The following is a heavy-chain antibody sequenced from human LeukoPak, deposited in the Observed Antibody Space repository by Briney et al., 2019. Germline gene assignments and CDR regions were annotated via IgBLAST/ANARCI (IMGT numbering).Heavy chain of an antibody. D-gene: IGHD3-3*01. V-gene: IGHV1-8*03. CDR2: MNPNSGNT. J-gene: IGHJ6*03. CDR3: ARALSNPRRITIFGVAAYYYMDV. Sequence: ASVKVSCKASGGTFSSYAINWVRQATGQGLEWMGWMNPNSGNTGYAQKFQGRVTITRNTSISTAYMELSSLRSEDTAVYYCARALSNPRRITIFGVAAYYYMDVWGKGTTVTVSS. CDR1: GGTFSSYA.